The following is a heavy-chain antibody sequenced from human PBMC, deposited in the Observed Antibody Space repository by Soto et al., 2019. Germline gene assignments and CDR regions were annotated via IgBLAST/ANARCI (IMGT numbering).Heavy chain of an antibody. V-gene: IGHV3-30-3*01. J-gene: IGHJ4*02. D-gene: IGHD6-13*01. CDR1: GFTFSSYA. CDR2: ISYDGSIK. CDR3: AGDDNIPYSSSRVDY. Sequence: PGGSLRLSCAASGFTFSSYAMHWVRQAPGKGLEWVTVISYDGSIKYYADSVKGRFTISRDNSKNTLYLQMNSLRAEDTAVYYCAGDDNIPYSSSRVDYWGQGTLVTVSS.